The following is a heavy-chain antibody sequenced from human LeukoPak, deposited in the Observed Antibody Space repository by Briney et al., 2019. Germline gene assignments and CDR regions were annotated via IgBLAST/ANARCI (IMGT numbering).Heavy chain of an antibody. CDR1: GGSISSGSHY. V-gene: IGHV4-61*02. CDR3: AGEVGGSWFDP. J-gene: IGHJ5*02. CDR2: IYSSGNT. Sequence: PSETLSLTCTVSGGSISSGSHYWGWIRHPAGKGLEWIGRIYSSGNTNYNPSLKSRVTISLDTSKNQFSLNLNSVTAADTAVYYCAGEVGGSWFDPWGLGTLVTVSS. D-gene: IGHD1-26*01.